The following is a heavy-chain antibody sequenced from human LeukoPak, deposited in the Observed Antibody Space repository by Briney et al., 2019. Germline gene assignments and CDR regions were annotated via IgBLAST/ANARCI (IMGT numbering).Heavy chain of an antibody. V-gene: IGHV4-30-2*01. J-gene: IGHJ5*02. Sequence: SQTLSLTCTVSGGSISSGGYYWSWIRQPPGKGLGWIGEINHSGSTNYNPSLKSRVTISVDTSKNQFSLKLSSVTAADTAVYYCARGYHIVVVTAMTGYNWFDPWGQGTLVTVSS. CDR2: INHSGST. CDR3: ARGYHIVVVTAMTGYNWFDP. D-gene: IGHD2-21*02. CDR1: GGSISSGGYY.